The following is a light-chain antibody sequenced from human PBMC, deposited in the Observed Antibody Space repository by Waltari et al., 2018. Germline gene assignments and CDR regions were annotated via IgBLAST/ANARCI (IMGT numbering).Light chain of an antibody. CDR2: GAS. J-gene: IGKJ2*01. Sequence: IQMTQSPSSLSASVGDRVTITCRASQTITHYLNWYQQKPGKAPKLLIYGASCLQSGVPSRFIGSGSVTDFTLTISSLQPDDFATYYCQQTFSDPPHTFGQGTKLEIK. CDR1: QTITHY. V-gene: IGKV1-39*01. CDR3: QQTFSDPPHT.